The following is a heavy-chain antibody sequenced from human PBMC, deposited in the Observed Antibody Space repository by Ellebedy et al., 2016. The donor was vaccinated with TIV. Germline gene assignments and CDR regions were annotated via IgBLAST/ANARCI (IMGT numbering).Heavy chain of an antibody. CDR3: ARGLDNY. J-gene: IGHJ4*02. Sequence: GESLKISCTASGFTFSIYWMTWVRQAPGKGLEWVANIKQDGSERYYVESAKGRFTISRDNAKNSLYLQMNNLRDEDTAVYYCARGLDNYWGQGTLVAVSS. CDR2: IKQDGSER. CDR1: GFTFSIYW. D-gene: IGHD3/OR15-3a*01. V-gene: IGHV3-7*04.